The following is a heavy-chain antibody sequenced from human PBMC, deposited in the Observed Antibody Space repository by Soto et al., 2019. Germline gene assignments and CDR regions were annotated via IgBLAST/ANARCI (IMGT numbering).Heavy chain of an antibody. CDR1: GFSLSTSGVG. CDR3: AHRPGFSMSFDY. V-gene: IGHV2-5*02. D-gene: IGHD3-22*01. Sequence: QITLKESGPALVKPTQTLTLTCTFSGFSLSTSGVGVGWIRQPPGKALEWLALIYWDGDKRYSPSLESRLTITKDTAKNQVVLTMTHMDPVDTGTYYCAHRPGFSMSFDYWGQGALVTVSS. CDR2: IYWDGDK. J-gene: IGHJ4*02.